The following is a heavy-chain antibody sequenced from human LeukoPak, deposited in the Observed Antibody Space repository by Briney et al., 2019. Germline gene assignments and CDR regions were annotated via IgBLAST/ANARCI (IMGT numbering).Heavy chain of an antibody. J-gene: IGHJ4*02. CDR2: IKQDGSEK. D-gene: IGHD1-26*01. CDR1: GFTFSSYW. CDR3: ARVLIVGAAAHFDY. Sequence: GGSLRLSCAASGFTFSSYWMSWVRQAPGKGLEWVANIKQDGSEKYYVDSVKGRFTISRDNAKNSLYLQMNSLRADDTAVYYCARVLIVGAAAHFDYWGQGTLGTVSS. V-gene: IGHV3-7*01.